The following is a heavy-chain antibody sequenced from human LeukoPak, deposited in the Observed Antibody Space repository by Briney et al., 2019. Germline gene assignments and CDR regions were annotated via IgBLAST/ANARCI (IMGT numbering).Heavy chain of an antibody. CDR2: IISNGGST. CDR3: VKDGLAFCGGDCYSYFDY. D-gene: IGHD2-21*02. CDR1: GFTFSVYA. J-gene: IGHJ4*02. Sequence: PGGSLRLSCSASGFTFSVYAIHWVRQAPGKGLEYVSTIISNGGSTYYADSVKGRFTISRDNSKNTVSLQMSSLRAEDTALYYCVKDGLAFCGGDCYSYFDYWGQGTLVTVSP. V-gene: IGHV3-64D*06.